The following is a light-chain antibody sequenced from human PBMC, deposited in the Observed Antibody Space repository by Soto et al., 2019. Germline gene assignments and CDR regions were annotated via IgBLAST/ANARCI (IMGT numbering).Light chain of an antibody. J-gene: IGKJ1*01. CDR2: DAS. V-gene: IGKV3-11*01. CDR3: QQRSNWPWT. CDR1: QSVSSY. Sequence: ENVLTQSPGTLSLSPGERATLSCRASQSVSSYLAWYQQKPGQAPRLLIYDASNRATGIPARCSGSGSGTDFSLAISILGPEDFAVYYCQQRSNWPWTFGQGTKVDIK.